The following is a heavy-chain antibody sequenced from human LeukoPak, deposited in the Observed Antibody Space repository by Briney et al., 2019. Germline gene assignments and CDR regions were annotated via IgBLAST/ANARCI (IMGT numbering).Heavy chain of an antibody. D-gene: IGHD2-15*01. Sequence: GGSLRLSCAASGFTFSSYAMSWVRQAPGKGLEWVSAISGSGGSTYYADSVKGRFTISRDNSKNTPYLQMNSLRAEDTAVYYCAKADCSGGSCYWFDPWGQGTLVTVSS. CDR3: AKADCSGGSCYWFDP. CDR2: ISGSGGST. V-gene: IGHV3-23*01. CDR1: GFTFSSYA. J-gene: IGHJ5*02.